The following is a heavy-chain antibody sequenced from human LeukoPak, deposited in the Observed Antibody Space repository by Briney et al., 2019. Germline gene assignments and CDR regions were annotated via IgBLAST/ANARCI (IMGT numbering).Heavy chain of an antibody. CDR3: ARESGYGDYSAEYFQH. CDR2: INPSGGST. Sequence: APVKVSCKASGYTLTSYYMHWVRQAPGQGLEWMGIINPSGGSTSYAQKFQGRVTMTRDTSTSTVYMELSSLRSEDTAVYYCARESGYGDYSAEYFQHWGQGTLVTVSS. V-gene: IGHV1-46*01. D-gene: IGHD4-17*01. J-gene: IGHJ1*01. CDR1: GYTLTSYY.